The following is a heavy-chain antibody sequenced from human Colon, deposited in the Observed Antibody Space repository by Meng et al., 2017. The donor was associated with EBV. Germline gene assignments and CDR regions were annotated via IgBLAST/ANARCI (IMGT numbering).Heavy chain of an antibody. CDR3: ARWAFIDSYGFDH. D-gene: IGHD5-18*01. J-gene: IGHJ4*02. Sequence: APALVTPSAPLSLSCAVSGRSIAERNRWSWVRQPQGKGLECIGEIYHYGGTNYNPSLKSRVTITVDKSKNQISLKLTSVTAADTAVYYCARWAFIDSYGFDHWGQGTLVTVSS. CDR1: GRSIAERNR. CDR2: IYHYGGT. V-gene: IGHV4-4*02.